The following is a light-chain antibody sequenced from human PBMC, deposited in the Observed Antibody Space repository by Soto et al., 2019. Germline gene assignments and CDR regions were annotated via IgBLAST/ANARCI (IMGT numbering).Light chain of an antibody. J-gene: IGKJ4*01. Sequence: EMVLTQSPATLSLSPGESATLSCRASQNVGLNFAWYQQKSGQPPRLLIHTASSRATGIPARFCGSGSRTAFTLPNSSLEPEDIAVYYCQERGRWPRATFGGGTKVEMK. CDR3: QERGRWPRAT. CDR2: TAS. V-gene: IGKV3-11*01. CDR1: QNVGLN.